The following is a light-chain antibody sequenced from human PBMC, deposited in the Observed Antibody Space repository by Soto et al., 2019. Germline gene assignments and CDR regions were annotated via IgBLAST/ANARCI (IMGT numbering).Light chain of an antibody. J-gene: IGKJ1*01. Sequence: DIQMTQSPSTLSASVGDRVTITCRASQSISSWLAWYQQKPGKAPKLLIYKESSLESGVPSRFSGSGSGTEFTLTISSLQPDDFATYYSQQYNSYSWTVGQGTKVEIK. CDR1: QSISSW. CDR3: QQYNSYSWT. CDR2: KES. V-gene: IGKV1-5*03.